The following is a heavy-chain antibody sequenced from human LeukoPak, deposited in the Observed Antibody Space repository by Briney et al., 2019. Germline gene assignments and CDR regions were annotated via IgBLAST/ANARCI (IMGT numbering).Heavy chain of an antibody. CDR2: ISGSGGST. V-gene: IGHV3-23*01. CDR3: PKAPYYYDSSRYSGGAFAT. D-gene: IGHD3-22*01. J-gene: IGHJ3*02. CDR1: GFTSSSYA. Sequence: GGSLRLSCAAAGFTSSSYAMSGVRQAPGEGQGRGSAISGSGGSTYYADSVKGGFTISRENSKTTPHLQMNMLGAEDTAVYYGPKAPYYYDSSRYSGGAFATWAQGPMVTASP.